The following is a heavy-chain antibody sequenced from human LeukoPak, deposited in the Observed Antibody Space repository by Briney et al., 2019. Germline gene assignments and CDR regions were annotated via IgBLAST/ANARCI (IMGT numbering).Heavy chain of an antibody. CDR2: ISYDGSNK. D-gene: IGHD2-21*01. J-gene: IGHJ4*02. CDR3: ARGLWDFDY. V-gene: IGHV3-30*03. CDR1: GFTFSSYG. Sequence: PGRSLRLSCAASGFTFSSYGMHWVRQAPGKGLEWVAVISYDGSNKYYADSVKGRFTISRDNSENTLYLQMNSLRAEDTAVYYCARGLWDFDYWGQGTLVTVSS.